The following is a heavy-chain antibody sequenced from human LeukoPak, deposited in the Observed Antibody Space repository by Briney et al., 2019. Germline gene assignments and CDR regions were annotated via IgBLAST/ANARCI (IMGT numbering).Heavy chain of an antibody. D-gene: IGHD3-10*01. J-gene: IGHJ4*02. V-gene: IGHV3-53*05. Sequence: PGGSLRLSCAASGFTVSSSFMNWVRQAPGKGLEWVSVIYAGGGTSYADSVKGRFTISRDNSKNTLYLQMNSLRAEDTAVYYCAKGRSYFDYWGQGTLVTVSS. CDR1: GFTVSSSF. CDR2: IYAGGGT. CDR3: AKGRSYFDY.